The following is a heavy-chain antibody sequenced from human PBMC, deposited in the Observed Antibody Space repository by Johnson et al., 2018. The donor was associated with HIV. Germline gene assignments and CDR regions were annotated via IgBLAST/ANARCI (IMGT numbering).Heavy chain of an antibody. J-gene: IGHJ3*02. V-gene: IGHV3-30-3*01. D-gene: IGHD3-9*01. CDR2: VSYDGTNK. Sequence: VQLVESGGDVVQPGRSLRLSCAASGFTFSSYPMHWVRQAPGKGLEWVALVSYDGTNKYHADSVKGRFTISRDNSKSTVYLQMNSLRAEDTAVYYCANVYYDILTGYYYDAFDIWGQGTMVTVSS. CDR1: GFTFSSYP. CDR3: ANVYYDILTGYYYDAFDI.